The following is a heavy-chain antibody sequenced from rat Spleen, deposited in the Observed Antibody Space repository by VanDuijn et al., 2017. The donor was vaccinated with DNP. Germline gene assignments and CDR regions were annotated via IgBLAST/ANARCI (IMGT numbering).Heavy chain of an antibody. J-gene: IGHJ3*01. CDR1: GFTFSDYA. Sequence: EVQLVESGGGLVQPGRSLKLSCAASGFTFSDYAMAWVRQAPKKVLEWVATTFYDGSRTYYRDSVKGRFTISRDNAKSTLYLQMDSLRSEDTATYYCARGNLAYWGQGTLVTVSS. CDR2: TFYDGSRT. V-gene: IGHV5-17*01. CDR3: ARGNLAY.